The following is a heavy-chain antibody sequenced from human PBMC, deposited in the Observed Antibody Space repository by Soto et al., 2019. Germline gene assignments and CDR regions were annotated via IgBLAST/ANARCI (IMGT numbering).Heavy chain of an antibody. J-gene: IGHJ4*02. CDR3: ARGRGYYDGIDY. D-gene: IGHD1-26*01. Sequence: WASVKVSCKTSGYTFTSYDINWVRPATGQGLEWMGWMNPNSGHTGAAQKFQGSVTMTRDTSLSTAYMELSSLRFDDTAVYYCARGRGYYDGIDYWGQGTLVTVSS. CDR2: MNPNSGHT. CDR1: GYTFTSYD. V-gene: IGHV1-8*01.